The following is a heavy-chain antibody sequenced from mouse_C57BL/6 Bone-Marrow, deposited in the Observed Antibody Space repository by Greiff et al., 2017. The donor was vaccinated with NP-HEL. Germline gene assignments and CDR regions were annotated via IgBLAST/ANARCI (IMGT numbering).Heavy chain of an antibody. D-gene: IGHD2-4*01. J-gene: IGHJ3*01. CDR3: ARGDYDGFAY. V-gene: IGHV5-4*01. CDR1: GFTFSSYA. Sequence: EVQVVESGGGLVKPGGSLKLSCAASGFTFSSYAMSWVRQTPEKRLEWVATISDGGSYTYYPDNVKGRFTISRDNAKNNLYLQMSHLKSEDTAMYYCARGDYDGFAYWGQGTLVTVSA. CDR2: ISDGGSYT.